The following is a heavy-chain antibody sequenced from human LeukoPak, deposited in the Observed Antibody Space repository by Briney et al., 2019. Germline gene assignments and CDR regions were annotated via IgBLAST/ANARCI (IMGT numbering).Heavy chain of an antibody. CDR1: AFTFSNHW. CDR3: VRDYNSLI. V-gene: IGHV3-7*03. Sequence: GGSLRLSCAASAFTFSNHWMNWVRQAPGKGLEWVANIKYDGGEKNYVDSVKGRFTISRDNAQNSLYLQMNSLRAEDTAVYYCVRDYNSLIWGQGTMVMVSS. J-gene: IGHJ3*02. CDR2: IKYDGGEK. D-gene: IGHD1-14*01.